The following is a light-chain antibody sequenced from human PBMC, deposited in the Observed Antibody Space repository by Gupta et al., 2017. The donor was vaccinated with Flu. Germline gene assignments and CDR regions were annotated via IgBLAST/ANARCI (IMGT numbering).Light chain of an antibody. CDR2: AGG. J-gene: IGKJ1*01. Sequence: PSSLSASVGDSVTITCRARRDIDFYLSWYQQKPGEPPRLLIYAGGSLQRGVPARFSGSGSGTEFTLTITGLQREDFATYYCQQRDTPPWTFGQGTKVEIK. V-gene: IGKV1-39*01. CDR3: QQRDTPPWT. CDR1: RDIDFY.